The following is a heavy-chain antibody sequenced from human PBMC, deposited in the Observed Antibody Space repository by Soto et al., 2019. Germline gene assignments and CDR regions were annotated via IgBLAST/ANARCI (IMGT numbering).Heavy chain of an antibody. CDR2: INSDGSST. CDR3: ARDGPVGPGDYFDY. J-gene: IGHJ4*02. D-gene: IGHD1-26*01. V-gene: IGHV3-74*01. CDR1: GFTFSSYW. Sequence: EVQLVESGGGLVQPGGSLRLSCAASGFTFSSYWMHWVRQAPGKGLVWVSRINSDGSSTSYADSVKGRFTISRDNAKNKLYLQMNSLRAEDTAVYYCARDGPVGPGDYFDYWGQGTLVTVSS.